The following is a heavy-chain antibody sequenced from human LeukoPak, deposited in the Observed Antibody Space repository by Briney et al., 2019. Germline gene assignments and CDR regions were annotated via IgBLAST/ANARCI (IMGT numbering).Heavy chain of an antibody. CDR2: INPSGGST. V-gene: IGHV1-46*03. CDR3: ARQLAVDAFDI. CDR1: GYTFTSYY. D-gene: IGHD6-6*01. J-gene: IGHJ3*02. Sequence: ASVKVSCKASGYTFTSYYMHWVRQAPGQGLEWMGMINPSGGSTSYAQKFQGRVTMTRDTSTSTVYMELSSPRSEDTAVYYCARQLAVDAFDIWGQGTMVTVSS.